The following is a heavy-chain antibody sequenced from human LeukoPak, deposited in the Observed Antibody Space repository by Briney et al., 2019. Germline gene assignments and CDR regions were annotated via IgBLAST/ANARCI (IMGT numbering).Heavy chain of an antibody. J-gene: IGHJ4*02. CDR2: INHSGST. CDR3: ARFGSGWKFDY. D-gene: IGHD6-19*01. V-gene: IGHV4-34*01. CDR1: GGSFSGYY. Sequence: SETLSLTCAVYGGSFSGYYWSWIRQPPGKGLEWIGEINHSGSTNYNPSLKSRVTISVDTSKNQFSLKLSSVTAADTAVYYCARFGSGWKFDYWGQGTLVTVSS.